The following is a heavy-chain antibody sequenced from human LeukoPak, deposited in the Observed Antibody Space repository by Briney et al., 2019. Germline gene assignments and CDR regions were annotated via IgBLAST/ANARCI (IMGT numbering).Heavy chain of an antibody. CDR3: ARGRADYVWGSYRYDY. J-gene: IGHJ4*02. CDR1: GESFSGYY. Sequence: SETLSLTCAVYGESFSGYYWSWIRQPPGKGLEWIGEINHSGSTNYNPSLKSRVTISVDTSKNQFSLKLSSVTAADTAVYYCARGRADYVWGSYRYDYWGQGTLVTVSS. V-gene: IGHV4-34*01. CDR2: INHSGST. D-gene: IGHD3-16*02.